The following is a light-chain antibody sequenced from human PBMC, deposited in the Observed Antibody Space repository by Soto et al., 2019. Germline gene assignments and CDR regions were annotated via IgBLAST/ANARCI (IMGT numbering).Light chain of an antibody. J-gene: IGLJ1*01. CDR3: LAYAGRTTLV. Sequence: QSSLTQPPSSSGSPGQSVTISCTGTIRDIGGYDFVSWYQQYPGKAPQLIISEVNQRPSGVPDRFSGSKSGNTASLTISGLQSEDEADYYCLAYAGRTTLVYGTGTKVNVL. V-gene: IGLV2-8*01. CDR2: EVN. CDR1: IRDIGGYDF.